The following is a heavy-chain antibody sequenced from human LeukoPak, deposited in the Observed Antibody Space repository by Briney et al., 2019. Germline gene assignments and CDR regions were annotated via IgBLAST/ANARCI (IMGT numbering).Heavy chain of an antibody. J-gene: IGHJ6*03. CDR3: ARHIPKPTMLKRGYYYYMDV. V-gene: IGHV5-51*01. Sequence: KPGESLKISCKGSGYSFTSYWIGWVRQMPGKGLEWMGIIYPGDSDTRYSPSFQGQVTISADKSISTACLQWSSLKASDTAIYYCARHIPKPTMLKRGYYYYMDVWGKGTTVTVSS. CDR2: IYPGDSDT. D-gene: IGHD5-12*01. CDR1: GYSFTSYW.